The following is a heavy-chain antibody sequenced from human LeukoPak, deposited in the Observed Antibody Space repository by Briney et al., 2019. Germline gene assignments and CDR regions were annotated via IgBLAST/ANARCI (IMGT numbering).Heavy chain of an antibody. CDR2: ISGSGGST. Sequence: GGSLRLSCAASGFTFSSYAMSWVRQAPGKGLEWVSAISGSGGSTYYADSVKGRFTISRDNSKNTLYLQMNSLRAEDTAVYYCAKDVSLWFGEGVDYWGQGTLVTVSS. CDR3: AKDVSLWFGEGVDY. D-gene: IGHD3-10*01. J-gene: IGHJ4*02. V-gene: IGHV3-23*01. CDR1: GFTFSSYA.